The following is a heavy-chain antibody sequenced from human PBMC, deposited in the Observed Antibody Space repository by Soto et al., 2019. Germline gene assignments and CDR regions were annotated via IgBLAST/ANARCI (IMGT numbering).Heavy chain of an antibody. CDR2: MNPNSGNR. D-gene: IGHD3-22*01. Sequence: ASVKVSCKASGYTFTSYDIDWVRQATGQELEWMGWMNPNSGNRGYAQKFQGRITMTRDTSINTAYMELTSLISEDTAVYYCARGRPFYDSTTYYIDFDYWGQGTPVTSPQ. CDR3: ARGRPFYDSTTYYIDFDY. CDR1: GYTFTSYD. V-gene: IGHV1-8*01. J-gene: IGHJ4*02.